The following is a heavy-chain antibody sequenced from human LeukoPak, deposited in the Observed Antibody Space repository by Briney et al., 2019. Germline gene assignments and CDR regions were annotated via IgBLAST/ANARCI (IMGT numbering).Heavy chain of an antibody. J-gene: IGHJ6*02. CDR1: GGTFSSYA. V-gene: IGHV1-69*13. Sequence: SVKVSCKASGGTFSSYAISWVRQAPGQGLEWMGGSIPIFGTANYAQKFQGRVTITADESTSTAYMELSSLRSEDTAVYYCARNRRDYYYYYGMDVWGQGTTVTVSS. CDR3: ARNRRDYYYYYGMDV. D-gene: IGHD1-14*01. CDR2: SIPIFGTA.